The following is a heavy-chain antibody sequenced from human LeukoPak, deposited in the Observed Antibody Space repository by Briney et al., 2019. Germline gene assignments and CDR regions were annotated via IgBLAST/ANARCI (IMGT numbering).Heavy chain of an antibody. V-gene: IGHV1-2*02. Sequence: GASVKVSSKASGYIFTSYYMHWVRQAPGQGLEWMGWINPNTGSTNFAQKFQGRIAMMRATSITTFYMELNSLRSDDTAVYYCARSVSISPMFDYWGQGTLIPVSS. CDR1: GYIFTSYY. J-gene: IGHJ4*02. CDR3: ARSVSISPMFDY. CDR2: INPNTGST. D-gene: IGHD2-21*01.